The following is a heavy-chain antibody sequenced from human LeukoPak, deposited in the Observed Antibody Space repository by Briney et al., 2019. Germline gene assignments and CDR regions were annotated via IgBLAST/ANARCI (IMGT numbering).Heavy chain of an antibody. CDR1: GGSISSYY. D-gene: IGHD2-15*01. CDR2: VYYSVST. J-gene: IGHJ1*01. CDR3: ASLRYCSGGSCFPKYFQH. Sequence: PSETLSLTCTVSGGSISSYYWSWIRQPPGKGLEWIGYVYYSVSTNYNPSPKSRVTMSVATSKTQFSLKLSSVTAADTAVYYRASLRYCSGGSCFPKYFQHWGQGTLVTVSS. V-gene: IGHV4-59*08.